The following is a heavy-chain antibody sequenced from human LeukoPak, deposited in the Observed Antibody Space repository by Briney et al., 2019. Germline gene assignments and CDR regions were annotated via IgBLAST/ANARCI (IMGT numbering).Heavy chain of an antibody. J-gene: IGHJ4*02. CDR1: GFMFSNYA. CDR3: ARDTGRSGIRGSFDY. V-gene: IGHV3-30-3*01. CDR2: ISNDASYK. D-gene: IGHD1-14*01. Sequence: GRSLRLSCATSGFMFSNYAMHWVRQAPGKGLKWVAVISNDASYKYYADSVKGRFTISRDNSKNTLYLQMNSLRAEDTAVYYCARDTGRSGIRGSFDYWGQGTLVTVSS.